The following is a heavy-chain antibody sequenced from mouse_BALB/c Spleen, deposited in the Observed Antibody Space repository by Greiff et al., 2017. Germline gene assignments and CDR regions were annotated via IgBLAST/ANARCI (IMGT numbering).Heavy chain of an antibody. D-gene: IGHD2-14*01. J-gene: IGHJ1*01. V-gene: IGHV2-4-1*01. CDR3: ARTYYRYEDWYFDV. Sequence: VQLHQSGPGLVQPSQSLSITCTVSGFSLTSYGVHWVRQSPGNGLEWLGVIWSGGSTDYNAAFISRLSISKDNSKSQVFFKMNSLQADDTAIYYCARTYYRYEDWYFDVWGAGTTVTVSS. CDR2: IWSGGST. CDR1: GFSLTSYG.